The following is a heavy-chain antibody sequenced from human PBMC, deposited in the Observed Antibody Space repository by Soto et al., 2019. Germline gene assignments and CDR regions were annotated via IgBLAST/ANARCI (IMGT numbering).Heavy chain of an antibody. CDR3: ARDRGSGTCEYHFDY. J-gene: IGHJ4*02. D-gene: IGHD3-16*01. Sequence: QVQLVQSGAEVTKPGASVKVSCKASGYTFTNHYMHWVRQAPGQGLEWMGIINPSGGTATYAQKFQGRVTMSRDTSSSTVFMELSSLRSEDTAMYYCARDRGSGTCEYHFDYWGQGTLVTVSS. V-gene: IGHV1-46*01. CDR2: INPSGGTA. CDR1: GYTFTNHY.